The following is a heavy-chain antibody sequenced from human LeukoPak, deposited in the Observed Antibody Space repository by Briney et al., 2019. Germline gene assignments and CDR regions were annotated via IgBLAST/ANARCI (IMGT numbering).Heavy chain of an antibody. CDR3: AREGGPYRPLDH. Sequence: SETLSLTGTVSGGSVSSGVYFWSWIRQPPGKGLDRIGYVYYSGSTSYNPSLKGRVTISIDTSKNQFSLRLESVTAADTAVYYCAREGGPYRPLDHSGQGTLVTVSS. CDR2: VYYSGST. J-gene: IGHJ4*02. V-gene: IGHV4-61*08. CDR1: GGSVSSGVYF.